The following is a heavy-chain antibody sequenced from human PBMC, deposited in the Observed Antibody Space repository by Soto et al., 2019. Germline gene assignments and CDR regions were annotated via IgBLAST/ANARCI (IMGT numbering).Heavy chain of an antibody. CDR3: ARDLGYYDSSGYFDY. V-gene: IGHV3-11*01. CDR1: GFTFSDYY. Sequence: GGSLRLSCAASGFTFSDYYLRWIRQAPGKGLEWVSYISSSASIIYYADSVNGLFTISMDNSKNSLYLQMNSLRDEDTAVYYCARDLGYYDSSGYFDYWCQGTLVTVSS. D-gene: IGHD3-22*01. J-gene: IGHJ4*02. CDR2: ISSSASII.